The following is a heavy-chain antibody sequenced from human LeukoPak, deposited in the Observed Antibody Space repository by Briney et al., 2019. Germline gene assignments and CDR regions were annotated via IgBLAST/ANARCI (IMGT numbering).Heavy chain of an antibody. D-gene: IGHD2-21*01. V-gene: IGHV4-31*03. CDR1: GVSLSSDKYY. J-gene: IGHJ3*01. CDR2: IYYSGST. Sequence: SQTLSLTCTVSGVSLSSDKYYWTWIRQRPGKGLEWIGHIYYSGSTSFNPSLKSRVSMSMDTSKSQFSLKLTSATAADTAVYYCATPYCGAISCLDVFDVWGQGTVVTVSS. CDR3: ATPYCGAISCLDVFDV.